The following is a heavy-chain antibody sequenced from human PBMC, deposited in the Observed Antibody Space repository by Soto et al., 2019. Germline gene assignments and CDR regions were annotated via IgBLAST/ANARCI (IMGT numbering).Heavy chain of an antibody. D-gene: IGHD2-2*01. Sequence: GGSLRLSCAASGFTFSSYAMHWVRQAPGKGLEWVAVISYDGSNKYYADSVKGRFTISRDNSKNTLYLQMNSLRAEDTAVYYCARGRYCISTSCYPYYGMDVWGQGTTVTVSS. J-gene: IGHJ6*02. V-gene: IGHV3-30-3*01. CDR2: ISYDGSNK. CDR1: GFTFSSYA. CDR3: ARGRYCISTSCYPYYGMDV.